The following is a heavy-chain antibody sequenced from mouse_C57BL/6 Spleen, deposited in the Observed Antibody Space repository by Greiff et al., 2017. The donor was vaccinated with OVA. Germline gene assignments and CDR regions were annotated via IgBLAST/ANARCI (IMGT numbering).Heavy chain of an antibody. CDR3: ARSTAEVSFAD. CDR2: INPSNGGT. D-gene: IGHD3-2*02. CDR1: GYNFNSSW. V-gene: IGHV1-53*01. Sequence: VQLQQPGTELVKPGASVKLSCTASGYNFNSSWMHWVKQRPGQGLEWIGNINPSNGGTNYDAKFKGKATMTVDKSSSTAYMQLSSLTSEDSAVYYSARSTAEVSFADWGQGTLVTVSA. J-gene: IGHJ3*01.